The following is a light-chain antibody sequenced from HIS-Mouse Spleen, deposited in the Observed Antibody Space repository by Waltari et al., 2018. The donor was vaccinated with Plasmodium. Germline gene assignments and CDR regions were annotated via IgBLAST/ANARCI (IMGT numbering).Light chain of an antibody. CDR3: YSTDSSGNHRV. V-gene: IGLV3-10*01. CDR1: ALPKKY. Sequence: SYELTQPPSVSVSPGQTARITCSGDALPKKYAYWYQQKSGQAPVLVIYEDSKRPSGIPEGFSGSSSGTMDTWTISGAQVEDEADYYCYSTDSSGNHRVFGGGTKLTVL. J-gene: IGLJ3*02. CDR2: EDS.